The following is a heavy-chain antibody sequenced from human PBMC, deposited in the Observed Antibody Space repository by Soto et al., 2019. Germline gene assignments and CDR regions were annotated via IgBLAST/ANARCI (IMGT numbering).Heavy chain of an antibody. CDR3: ARRERAAGTDWWFGP. D-gene: IGHD6-13*01. Sequence: QLQLQESGPGLVKPSETLSLTCTVSGGSISSSSFHWGWIRQPPGKGLEWIGSIYYSGSTYYSPSHKSRGTISVDTSKTQFSLRLGSVTAADTAVYYWARRERAAGTDWWFGPWGQGTLVTVSS. J-gene: IGHJ5*02. V-gene: IGHV4-39*01. CDR2: IYYSGST. CDR1: GGSISSSSFH.